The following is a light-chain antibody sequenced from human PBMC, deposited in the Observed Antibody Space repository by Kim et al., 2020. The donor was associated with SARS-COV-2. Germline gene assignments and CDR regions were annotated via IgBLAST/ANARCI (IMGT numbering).Light chain of an antibody. V-gene: IGLV3-19*01. Sequence: SSELTQDPAVSVALGQTVRITCQGDSLRTYYTTWFQQKPGQAPIVVFYGKNNRPSGIPDRFSGPSSGNTASLTITATQAGDEADYYCNSRDNNDNVLFGGGTQLTVL. CDR1: SLRTYY. CDR3: NSRDNNDNVL. CDR2: GKN. J-gene: IGLJ2*01.